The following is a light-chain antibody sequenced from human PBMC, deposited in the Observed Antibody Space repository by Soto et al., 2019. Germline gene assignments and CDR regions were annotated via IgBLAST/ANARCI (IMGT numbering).Light chain of an antibody. J-gene: IGLJ1*01. CDR1: SSDVGSYNL. V-gene: IGLV2-23*01. CDR2: EGN. CDR3: CSYAGTNTFV. Sequence: QSALTQPASVSGSPGQSITISCTGTSSDVGSYNLVSWYQQHPGKAPKLMIYEGNKRPSGVSNRFSGSKSANTASLTISGXXXXXXXXYYCCSYAGTNTFVFGTGTKLTVL.